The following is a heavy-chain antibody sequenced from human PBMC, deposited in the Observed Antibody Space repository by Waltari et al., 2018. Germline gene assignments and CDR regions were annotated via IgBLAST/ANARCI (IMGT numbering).Heavy chain of an antibody. J-gene: IGHJ3*02. D-gene: IGHD3-10*01. V-gene: IGHV3-21*05. Sequence: EVQLVESGGGLVKPGGSLRLSCAASGFTFSSYSMNWVRQAPGKGLEWVSYISSSSSTIYYADSVKGRFTISRDNAKNSLYLQMNSLRAEDTAVYYCARDRGGFHYYGSGSYYNEDAFDAFDIWGQGTMVTVSS. CDR1: GFTFSSYS. CDR2: ISSSSSTI. CDR3: ARDRGGFHYYGSGSYYNEDAFDAFDI.